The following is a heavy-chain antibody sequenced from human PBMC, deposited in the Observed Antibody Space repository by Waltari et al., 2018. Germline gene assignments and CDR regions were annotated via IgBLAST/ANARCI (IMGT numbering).Heavy chain of an antibody. Sequence: QVRLVQSGAEVKKPGSSVMVSCKVSGDTLTTYAIHWVRQAPGQGLEWVGRIIPIFATVNFAQKFQDRVTITAATSTSTAYMEVSSLRSDDTAMYYCAVTLSAAPFYGLDVWGQGTTVTVFS. D-gene: IGHD6-13*01. CDR2: IIPIFATV. CDR1: GDTLTTYA. CDR3: AVTLSAAPFYGLDV. J-gene: IGHJ6*02. V-gene: IGHV1-69*08.